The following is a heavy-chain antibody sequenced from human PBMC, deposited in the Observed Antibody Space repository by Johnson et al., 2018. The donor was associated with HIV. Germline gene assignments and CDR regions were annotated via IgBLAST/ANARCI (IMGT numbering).Heavy chain of an antibody. V-gene: IGHV3-33*06. CDR2: IWSDGSNK. Sequence: QVQLVESGGGVVQPGRSLRLSCAASGFTFSSYGMHWVRQAPGQGLEWVAVIWSDGSNKYYAVSVTGRFTISRDNSKNTLYLQMNSLRAEDTAVYYCAKGRQQPYDAFDIWGQGTMVTVSS. CDR1: GFTFSSYG. CDR3: AKGRQQPYDAFDI. D-gene: IGHD6-13*01. J-gene: IGHJ3*02.